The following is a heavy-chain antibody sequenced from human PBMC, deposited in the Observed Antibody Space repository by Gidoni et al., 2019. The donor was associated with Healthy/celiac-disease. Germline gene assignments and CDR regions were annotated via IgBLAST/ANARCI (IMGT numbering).Heavy chain of an antibody. Sequence: STNYNPSLKSRVTISVDTSKNQFSLKLSSVTAADTAVYYCAGGQAVAGINWFDPWGQGTLVTVSS. J-gene: IGHJ5*02. D-gene: IGHD6-19*01. V-gene: IGHV4-34*01. CDR3: AGGQAVAGINWFDP. CDR2: ST.